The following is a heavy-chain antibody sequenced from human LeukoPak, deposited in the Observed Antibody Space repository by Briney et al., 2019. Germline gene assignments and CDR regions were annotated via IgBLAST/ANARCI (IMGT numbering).Heavy chain of an antibody. J-gene: IGHJ4*02. V-gene: IGHV3-30*18. Sequence: XGRSLRLSCAASGFTFSSYGMHWVRQAPGKGLEWVAVISYDGSNKYYADSVKGRFTISRDNSKNTLYLQTNSLRAEDTAVYYCAKLYSYGCDYWGQGTLVTVSS. CDR2: ISYDGSNK. D-gene: IGHD5-18*01. CDR1: GFTFSSYG. CDR3: AKLYSYGCDY.